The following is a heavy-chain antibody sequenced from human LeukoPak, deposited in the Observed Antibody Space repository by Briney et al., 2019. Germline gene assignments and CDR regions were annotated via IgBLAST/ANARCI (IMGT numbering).Heavy chain of an antibody. CDR2: IYYSGST. J-gene: IGHJ4*02. CDR3: ARLTQQLTGYDH. Sequence: WVRQASGKGLEWIGSIYYSGSTYYNPSLKSRVTISVDTSKNQFSLQLSSVTAADTAVYYCARLTQQLTGYDHWGQGTL. V-gene: IGHV4-39*01. D-gene: IGHD3-9*01.